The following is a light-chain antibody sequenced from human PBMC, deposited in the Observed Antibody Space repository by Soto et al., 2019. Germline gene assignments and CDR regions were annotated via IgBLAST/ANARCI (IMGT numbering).Light chain of an antibody. CDR2: DVS. CDR1: SRDVDCYNY. J-gene: IGLJ1*01. V-gene: IGLV2-14*01. Sequence: QSALNNAAYGSGVHGQSIRIFYTGTSRDVDCYNYVSWYQQPPDKAPKLMIYDVSNRPSGVSNRFSGSKSGNTASLTISGLQAEDEADYYCSSYTSSSTLRVFGTGPRSPS. CDR3: SSYTSSSTLRV.